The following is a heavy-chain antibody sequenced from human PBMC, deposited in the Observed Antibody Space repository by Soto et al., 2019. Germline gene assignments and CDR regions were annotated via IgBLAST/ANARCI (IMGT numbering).Heavy chain of an antibody. J-gene: IGHJ3*02. CDR3: AREVNVVALSDAFDI. Sequence: SETLSLTCTVSGGSISSSSYYWGWIRQPPGQGLEWIGYISNRGTPYYNPSLKSRVTISLDTSKNRFSLDMYSVTAADTAVYYCAREVNVVALSDAFDIWGQGTMVTVSS. CDR1: GGSISSSSYY. D-gene: IGHD2-8*01. CDR2: ISNRGTP. V-gene: IGHV4-39*07.